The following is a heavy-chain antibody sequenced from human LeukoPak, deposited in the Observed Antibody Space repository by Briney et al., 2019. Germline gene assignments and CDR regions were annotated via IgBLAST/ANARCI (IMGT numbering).Heavy chain of an antibody. Sequence: PGGSLRLSCAASGFTFSSYWMSWVRQAPGKGLEWVANIKLDGSEKYYVDSVKGRFTISRGNAKNSLYLQMNSLRAEDTAVYYCAREGQSPGYGGKPGDDWGQGTLVIVSS. CDR3: AREGQSPGYGGKPGDD. D-gene: IGHD4-23*01. V-gene: IGHV3-7*01. CDR2: IKLDGSEK. J-gene: IGHJ4*02. CDR1: GFTFSSYW.